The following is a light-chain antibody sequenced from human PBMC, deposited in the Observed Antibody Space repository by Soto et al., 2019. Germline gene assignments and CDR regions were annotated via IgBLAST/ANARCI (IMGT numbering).Light chain of an antibody. J-gene: IGKJ2*01. Sequence: DIQMTQSPSTLSASVGDRVTISCRASQSVSNWLAWYQQKPGKAPQLLIFEASSLEVGVPSRFSGSGSGTEFTLTISGLQPDDFATYDCQQYHRLMYTFAQGTKLEI. CDR3: QQYHRLMYT. CDR2: EAS. V-gene: IGKV1-5*01. CDR1: QSVSNW.